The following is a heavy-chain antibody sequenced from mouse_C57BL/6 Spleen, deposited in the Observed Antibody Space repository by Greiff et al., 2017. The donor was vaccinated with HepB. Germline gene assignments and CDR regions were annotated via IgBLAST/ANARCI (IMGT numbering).Heavy chain of an antibody. J-gene: IGHJ3*01. D-gene: IGHD2-5*01. CDR3: AREAYYSNYGFAY. V-gene: IGHV5-4*01. CDR2: ISDGGSYT. Sequence: DVKLVESGGGLVKPGGSLKLSCAASGFTFSSYAMSWVRQTPEKRLEWVATISDGGSYTYYPDNVKGRFTISRDNAKNNLYLQMSHLKSEDTAMYYCAREAYYSNYGFAYWGQGTLVTVSA. CDR1: GFTFSSYA.